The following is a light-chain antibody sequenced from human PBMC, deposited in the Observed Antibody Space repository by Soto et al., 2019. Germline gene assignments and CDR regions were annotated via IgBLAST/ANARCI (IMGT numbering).Light chain of an antibody. CDR2: EGS. J-gene: IGLJ2*01. CDR3: CSYAGNNIVV. V-gene: IGLV2-23*01. CDR1: SSNIGSYNL. Sequence: QSVLTQPASVSGSPGQSITISCTGTSSNIGSYNLVSWYQQHPGKAPKLMIYEGSKRSSGVSNRFSGSKSGDTASLTISGLQVEDEADYYCCSYAGNNIVVFGGGTQLTVL.